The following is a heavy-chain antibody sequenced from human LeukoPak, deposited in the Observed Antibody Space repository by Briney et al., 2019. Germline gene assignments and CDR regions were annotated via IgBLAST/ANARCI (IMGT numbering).Heavy chain of an antibody. Sequence: GASVKVSCKASGYTFTSYDINWVRQATGQGLEWMGWMNPNSGNTGYAQKFQGRVTMTRNTSISTAYMELSSLRSEDTAVYYCARVLSSTRKNKDYYYYYMDVWGKGTTVNVSS. CDR3: ARVLSSTRKNKDYYYYYMDV. V-gene: IGHV1-8*01. D-gene: IGHD2-2*01. J-gene: IGHJ6*03. CDR1: GYTFTSYD. CDR2: MNPNSGNT.